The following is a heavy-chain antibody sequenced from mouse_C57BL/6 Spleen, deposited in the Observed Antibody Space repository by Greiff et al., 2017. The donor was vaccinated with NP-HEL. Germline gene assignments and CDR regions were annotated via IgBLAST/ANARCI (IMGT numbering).Heavy chain of an antibody. D-gene: IGHD3-1*01. CDR3: ARSAQLRLPLFDY. J-gene: IGHJ2*01. Sequence: QVQLKQPGTELVKPGASVKLSCKASGYTFTSYWMHWVKQRPGQGLEWIGNINPSNGGTNYNEKFKSKATLTVDKSSSTAYMQLSSLTSEDSAVYYCARSAQLRLPLFDYWGQGTTLTVSS. CDR2: INPSNGGT. CDR1: GYTFTSYW. V-gene: IGHV1-53*01.